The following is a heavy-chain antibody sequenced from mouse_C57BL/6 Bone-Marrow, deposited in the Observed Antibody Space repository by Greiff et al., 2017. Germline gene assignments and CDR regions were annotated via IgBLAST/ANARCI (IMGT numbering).Heavy chain of an antibody. V-gene: IGHV1-81*01. Sequence: VHLVESGAELARPGASVKLSCKASGYTFTSYGISWVKQRTGQGLEWIGEIYPRSGNTYYNEKFKGKATLTADKSSSTAYMELRSLTSEDSAVYFCAIYGYDDYFDYWGQGTTLTVSS. D-gene: IGHD2-2*01. J-gene: IGHJ2*01. CDR1: GYTFTSYG. CDR3: AIYGYDDYFDY. CDR2: IYPRSGNT.